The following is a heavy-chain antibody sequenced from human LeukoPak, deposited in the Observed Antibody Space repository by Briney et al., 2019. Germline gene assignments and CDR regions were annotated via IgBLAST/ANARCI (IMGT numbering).Heavy chain of an antibody. D-gene: IGHD6-19*01. CDR2: INHSGST. Sequence: PSETLSLTCAVYGGSFSGYYWSWIRQPPGKGLEWIGEINHSGSTNYNPSLKSRVTISVDTSKNQFSLKLSSVTAADTAIYYCARAVSGRFDYWGQGTLVTVSS. CDR3: ARAVSGRFDY. V-gene: IGHV4-34*01. CDR1: GGSFSGYY. J-gene: IGHJ4*02.